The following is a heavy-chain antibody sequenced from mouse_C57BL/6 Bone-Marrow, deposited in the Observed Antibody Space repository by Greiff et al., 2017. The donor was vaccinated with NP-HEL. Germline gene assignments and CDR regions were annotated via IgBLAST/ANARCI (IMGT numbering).Heavy chain of an antibody. J-gene: IGHJ4*01. CDR2: IYPGDGDT. CDR3: AGFPNGYAMDY. Sequence: VQLQQSGPELVKPGASVKISCKASGYAFSSSWMNWVKQRPGKGLEWIGRIYPGDGDTNYNGKFKGKATLTADTSSSTAYMQLSSLTSEDSAVYFCAGFPNGYAMDYWGQGTSVTVSS. CDR1: GYAFSSSW. V-gene: IGHV1-82*01.